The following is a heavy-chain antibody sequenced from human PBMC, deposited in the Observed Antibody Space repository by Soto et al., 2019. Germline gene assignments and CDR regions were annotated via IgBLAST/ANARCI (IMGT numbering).Heavy chain of an antibody. J-gene: IGHJ4*02. Sequence: SETLSLTCTVSGGSISSYYWSWIRQPPGKGLEWIGYIYYSGSTNYNPSLKSRVTISVDTSKNQFSLKLSSVTAADTAVYYCAATTALAFDYWGQGTLVTVSS. V-gene: IGHV4-59*01. CDR1: GGSISSYY. CDR3: AATTALAFDY. CDR2: IYYSGST. D-gene: IGHD6-19*01.